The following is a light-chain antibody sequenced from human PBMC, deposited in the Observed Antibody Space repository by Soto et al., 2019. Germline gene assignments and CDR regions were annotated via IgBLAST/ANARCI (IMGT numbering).Light chain of an antibody. CDR2: RNN. J-gene: IGLJ1*01. CDR3: SSYTSISTLYV. CDR1: SSNIGDNY. Sequence: QSVLTQPPSVSATPGQRVTISCSGSSSNIGDNYVYWYQQFPGTAPQLLIFRNNQRPPGVPDRFSGSKSGTSASLAISGLRSDDEADYYCSSYTSISTLYVFGTGTKLTVL. V-gene: IGLV1-47*01.